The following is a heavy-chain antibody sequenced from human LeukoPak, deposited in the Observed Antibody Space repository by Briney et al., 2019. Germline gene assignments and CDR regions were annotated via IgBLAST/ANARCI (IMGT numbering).Heavy chain of an antibody. Sequence: PGGSLRLSCAASGFTFSSYSMNWVRQAPGKGLEWVSSISSSSSYIYYADSVKGRFTISRDNAKNSLYLQMNSLRAEDTAVYYCASASRAGTTLYYWGQGTLVTVSS. CDR3: ASASRAGTTLYY. CDR2: ISSSSSYI. J-gene: IGHJ4*02. V-gene: IGHV3-21*01. D-gene: IGHD6-19*01. CDR1: GFTFSSYS.